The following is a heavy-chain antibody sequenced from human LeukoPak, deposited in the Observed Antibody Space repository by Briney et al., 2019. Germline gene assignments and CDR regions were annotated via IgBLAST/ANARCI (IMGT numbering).Heavy chain of an antibody. CDR3: ARGATQAYCGGDCPNFDY. J-gene: IGHJ4*02. V-gene: IGHV4-34*01. Sequence: SETLSLTCAVYGGSFSGYYWSWIRQPPGKGLEWIGEINHSGSTNYNPSLKSRVIISVDTSKNQFSLKLSSVTAADTAVYYCARGATQAYCGGDCPNFDYWGQGTLVTVSS. D-gene: IGHD2-21*02. CDR2: INHSGST. CDR1: GGSFSGYY.